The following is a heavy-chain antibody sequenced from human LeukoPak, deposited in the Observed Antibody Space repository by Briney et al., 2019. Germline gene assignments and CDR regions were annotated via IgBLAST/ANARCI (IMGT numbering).Heavy chain of an antibody. D-gene: IGHD6-13*01. CDR3: ASSGPIAAAGII. CDR1: GFTFSSYS. V-gene: IGHV3-21*01. CDR2: ISSSSSYI. J-gene: IGHJ4*02. Sequence: GGSLRLSCAASGFTFSSYSMNWVRQAPGKGLEWVSSISSSSSYIYYADSVKGRFTISRDNAKNSLYLQMNSLRAEDTAVYYCASSGPIAAAGIIWGQGTLVTVSS.